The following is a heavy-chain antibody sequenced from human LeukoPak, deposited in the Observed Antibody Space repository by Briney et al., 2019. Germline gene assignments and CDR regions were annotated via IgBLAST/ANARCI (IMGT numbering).Heavy chain of an antibody. D-gene: IGHD2-15*01. V-gene: IGHV3-7*01. CDR1: GFTFSSYW. J-gene: IGHJ4*02. CDR2: IKQDGSEK. CDR3: ARDRTVLGYCSGGSCPIVDY. Sequence: PGGSLRLSCAASGFTFSSYWMSWVRQAPGKGLEWVANIKQDGSEKYYVDSVKGRFTTSRDNAKNSLYLQMNSLRAEDTAVYYCARDRTVLGYCSGGSCPIVDYWGQGTLVTVSS.